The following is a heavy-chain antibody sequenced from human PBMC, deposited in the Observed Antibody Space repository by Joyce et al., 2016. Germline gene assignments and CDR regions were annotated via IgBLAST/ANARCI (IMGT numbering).Heavy chain of an antibody. D-gene: IGHD2/OR15-2a*01. CDR3: ARDKLRSWYYFDY. CDR2: ISYSGGRT. CDR1: GFTFSRYA. Sequence: EVQLLESGGGLVQPGGSLRLSCAASGFTFSRYAMCWVGQAPGKGLGWVSTISYSGGRTYYADSVKGRFTISRDNSKNTLYLQMNSLRAEDTAVYYWARDKLRSWYYFDYWGQGTLVTVSS. J-gene: IGHJ4*02. V-gene: IGHV3-23*01.